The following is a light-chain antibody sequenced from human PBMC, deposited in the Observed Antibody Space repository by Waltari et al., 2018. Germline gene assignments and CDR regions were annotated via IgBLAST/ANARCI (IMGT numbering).Light chain of an antibody. V-gene: IGKV2-30*01. CDR3: MQGTNWPQS. J-gene: IGKJ2*03. Sequence: DVVMTQSPLSLPVTLGQPASISCRSSQSLVYSDGNIYLNWFQQRPGQSPRRLIYKVSRRESGVPDRFSGSGSGTDFTLGISRVEAEDVGLYFCMQGTNWPQSFGQGTKLEIK. CDR1: QSLVYSDGNIY. CDR2: KVS.